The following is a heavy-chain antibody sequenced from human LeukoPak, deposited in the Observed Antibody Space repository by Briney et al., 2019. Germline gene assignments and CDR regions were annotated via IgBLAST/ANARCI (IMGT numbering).Heavy chain of an antibody. D-gene: IGHD2-21*02. Sequence: GASVKVSCKASGYSFTGHYLHWVRQAPGQGLEWMGWINPNSGGRKYAQKFQGRVTMTKDISISTAFMELSSLTSDDTAVYYCARGIAYCGADCYSYYFDFWGREPWSPSPQ. CDR3: ARGIAYCGADCYSYYFDF. CDR1: GYSFTGHY. V-gene: IGHV1-2*02. CDR2: INPNSGGR. J-gene: IGHJ4*02.